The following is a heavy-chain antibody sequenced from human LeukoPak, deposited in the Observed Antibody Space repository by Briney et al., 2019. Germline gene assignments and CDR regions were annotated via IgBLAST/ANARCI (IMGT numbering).Heavy chain of an antibody. V-gene: IGHV3-23*01. D-gene: IGHD4-17*01. CDR1: GFTFSSYA. J-gene: IGHJ4*02. Sequence: PGGSLRLSCAASGFTFSSYAMSWIRQAPGKGLEWLSAISPTTGTTFYADSVKGRFTISRDNSKNTMYLQMNSLRLDDTATYYCARDIDGDRYFDSWGQGTLVTVSS. CDR2: ISPTTGTT. CDR3: ARDIDGDRYFDS.